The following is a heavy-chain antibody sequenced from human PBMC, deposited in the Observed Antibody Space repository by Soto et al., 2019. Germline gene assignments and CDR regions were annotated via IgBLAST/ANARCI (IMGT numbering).Heavy chain of an antibody. J-gene: IGHJ4*02. CDR2: IRSGANNYLT. CDR3: ASGGGMGVNDF. CDR1: GFSFSDSA. Sequence: PGGSLRLSCAASGFSFSDSAMHWVRQAPGKGLEWIARIRSGANNYLTAYPASVTGRFTISRDDSKNTTYLQMDGLTSDDTAMYFCASGGGMGVNDFRGQRIMVTVSS. D-gene: IGHD3-16*01. V-gene: IGHV3-73*01.